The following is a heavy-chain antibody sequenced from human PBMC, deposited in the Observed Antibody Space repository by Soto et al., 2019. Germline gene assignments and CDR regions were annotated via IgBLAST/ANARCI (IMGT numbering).Heavy chain of an antibody. J-gene: IGHJ3*02. CDR1: GFTFSSYD. D-gene: IGHD7-27*01. CDR2: IGTAGDT. CDR3: ARAGVLMGAFDI. V-gene: IGHV3-13*01. Sequence: GESLKISCAASGFTFSSYDMHWVRQATGKGLEWVSAIGTAGDTYYPGSEKGRFTISRENAKNSLYLQMNSLRAGDTAVYYCARAGVLMGAFDIWGQGTMVTVSS.